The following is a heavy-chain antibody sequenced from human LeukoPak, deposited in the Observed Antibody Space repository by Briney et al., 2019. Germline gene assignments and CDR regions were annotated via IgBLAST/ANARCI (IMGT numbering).Heavy chain of an antibody. Sequence: GGSLRLSCAASGFTFSSYAMGWVRQAPGKGLEWVSAISGGGGSTYYADSVKGRFTISRDNSKNTLYLQMNGLRAEDTAVYYCARDHPHGYSSGWYSYWGQGTLVTVSS. CDR2: ISGGGGST. CDR1: GFTFSSYA. D-gene: IGHD6-19*01. V-gene: IGHV3-23*01. J-gene: IGHJ4*02. CDR3: ARDHPHGYSSGWYSY.